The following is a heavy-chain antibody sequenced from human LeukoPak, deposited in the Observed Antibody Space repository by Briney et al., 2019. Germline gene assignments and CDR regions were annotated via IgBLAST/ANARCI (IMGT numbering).Heavy chain of an antibody. J-gene: IGHJ4*02. CDR3: ARSSSWPGGVDY. CDR2: FDPEDGET. D-gene: IGHD6-13*01. CDR1: GYTLTELS. Sequence: ASVKVSCKVSGYTLTELSMHWVRQAPGKGLEWMGGFDPEDGETIYAQKFQGRVTITADKSTSTAYMELSSLRSEDTAVYYCARSSSWPGGVDYWGQGTLVTVSS. V-gene: IGHV1-24*01.